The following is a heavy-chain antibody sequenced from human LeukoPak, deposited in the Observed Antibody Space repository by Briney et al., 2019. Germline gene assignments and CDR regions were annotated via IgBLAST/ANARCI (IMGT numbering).Heavy chain of an antibody. J-gene: IGHJ3*02. CDR3: ARRLNYVWGSYRPGPNAFDI. CDR1: GGSFSGYY. D-gene: IGHD3-16*02. CDR2: INHSGST. Sequence: SETLSLTCAVYGGSFSGYYWSWIRQPPGKGLEWIGEINHSGSTNYNPPLKSRVTISVDTSKNQFSLKLSSVTAADTAVYYCARRLNYVWGSYRPGPNAFDIWGQGTMVTVSS. V-gene: IGHV4-34*01.